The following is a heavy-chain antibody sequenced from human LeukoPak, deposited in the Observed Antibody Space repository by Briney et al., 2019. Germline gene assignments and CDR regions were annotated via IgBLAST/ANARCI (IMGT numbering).Heavy chain of an antibody. CDR3: VKSGSYGYSYFDY. D-gene: IGHD5-18*01. CDR2: IWYDGSNK. V-gene: IGHV3-33*06. J-gene: IGHJ4*02. CDR1: GFTFSSYG. Sequence: PGGSLRLSCAASGFTFSSYGMHWVRQAPGKGLEWVAVIWYDGSNKYYADSVKGRFTISRDNSKNTLYLQMNSLRAEDTAVYYCVKSGSYGYSYFDYWGQGTLVTVSS.